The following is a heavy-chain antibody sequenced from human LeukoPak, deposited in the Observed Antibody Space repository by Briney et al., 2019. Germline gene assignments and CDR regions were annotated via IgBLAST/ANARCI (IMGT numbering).Heavy chain of an antibody. V-gene: IGHV3-11*01. J-gene: IGHJ4*02. CDR1: GFTSSDYY. CDR3: TTDSSWVDY. CDR2: ISSSGSTI. D-gene: IGHD6-13*01. Sequence: GGSLRLSCAASGFTSSDYYMSWIRQAPGKGLEWVSYISSSGSTIYYADSVKGRFTISRDNAKNSLYLQMNSLKTEDTAVYYCTTDSSWVDYWGQGTLVTVSS.